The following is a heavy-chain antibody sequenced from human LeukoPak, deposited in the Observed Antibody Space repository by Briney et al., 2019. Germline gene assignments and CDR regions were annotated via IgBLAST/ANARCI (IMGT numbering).Heavy chain of an antibody. J-gene: IGHJ4*02. CDR2: INPSGGST. Sequence: ASVKVSCKTSGYTLTHYYIHWVRQAPGQGLEWMGIINPSGGSTNYAQTFQGRLSMPRDTSTSTVYMELSSLRSEDTAVYYCARGAYSYAQDFWGQGTLVTVSS. V-gene: IGHV1-46*01. D-gene: IGHD5-18*01. CDR3: ARGAYSYAQDF. CDR1: GYTLTHYY.